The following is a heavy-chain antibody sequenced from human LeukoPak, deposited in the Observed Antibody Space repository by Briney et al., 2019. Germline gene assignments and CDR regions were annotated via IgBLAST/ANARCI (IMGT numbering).Heavy chain of an antibody. Sequence: GASVKVSCKASGYTFISYYIHWVRQAPGQGLEWMGKINPSGGSTNYAQKFQGRVTMTRDTSTSTVYMELSSLRSEDTAVYYCAREDGEIVVVPAAISEKRSFDPWGQGTLVTVSS. V-gene: IGHV1-46*01. CDR2: INPSGGST. CDR3: AREDGEIVVVPAAISEKRSFDP. J-gene: IGHJ5*02. CDR1: GYTFISYY. D-gene: IGHD2-2*01.